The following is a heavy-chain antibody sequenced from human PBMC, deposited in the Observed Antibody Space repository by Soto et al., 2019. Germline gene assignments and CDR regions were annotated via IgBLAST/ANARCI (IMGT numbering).Heavy chain of an antibody. Sequence: QVQLVQSGAEVKKPGASVKVSCKASGYSYTAYYMHWVRQAPGQGLEWMGWINHNSGGTNYEQKLQGWVTMTTDTSIIKAYMLVSRVMSDGAAVYCCARVIDGSGSDWFVPWGQGTLVTVSS. D-gene: IGHD3-10*01. CDR3: ARVIDGSGSDWFVP. V-gene: IGHV1-2*04. CDR2: INHNSGGT. CDR1: GYSYTAYY. J-gene: IGHJ5*02.